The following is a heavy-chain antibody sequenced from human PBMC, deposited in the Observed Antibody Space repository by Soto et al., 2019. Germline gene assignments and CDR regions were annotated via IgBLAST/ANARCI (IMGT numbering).Heavy chain of an antibody. Sequence: QVQLVQSGAEVKKSGAPVKISCKTSGFTFTSYYFHWVRQAPGQGLECMGIITPAPGSTNYAQKVQGRITMTADMSTSTVYMQLARLTSEDTCVYYCARGGWAGYSSEGGFDLWGQGTLITVSS. CDR1: GFTFTSYY. CDR3: ARGGWAGYSSEGGFDL. V-gene: IGHV1-46*01. D-gene: IGHD6-19*01. J-gene: IGHJ4*02. CDR2: ITPAPGST.